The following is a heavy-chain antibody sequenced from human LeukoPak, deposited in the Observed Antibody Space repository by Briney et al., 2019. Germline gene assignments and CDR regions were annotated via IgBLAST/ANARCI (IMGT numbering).Heavy chain of an antibody. CDR1: GFSFSDYY. Sequence: GGSLRLSCAASGFSFSDYYMYWFRQAPGKGLEWISYISSSGFTQYYADSVKGRFTVSRDNVNNSLYLQMSSLRAEDTAFYYCAILPRTSSIFDTDYWGQGTLVTVSS. CDR2: ISSSGFTQ. V-gene: IGHV3-11*01. D-gene: IGHD3-10*01. CDR3: AILPRTSSIFDTDY. J-gene: IGHJ4*02.